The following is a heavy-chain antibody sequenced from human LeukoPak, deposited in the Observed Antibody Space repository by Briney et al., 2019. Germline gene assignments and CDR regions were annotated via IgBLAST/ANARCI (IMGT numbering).Heavy chain of an antibody. J-gene: IGHJ4*02. CDR2: IYPGDSDT. V-gene: IGHV5-51*01. CDR3: ARHSPIVPLDY. D-gene: IGHD2-15*01. Sequence: GESLKISCKGSGCSFSTYWIGWVRQMPGKGLEWMGIIYPGDSDTRYSPSFQGQVTISADKSISTAYLQWSSLKASDTAMYYCARHSPIVPLDYWGQGTLVTVSS. CDR1: GCSFSTYW.